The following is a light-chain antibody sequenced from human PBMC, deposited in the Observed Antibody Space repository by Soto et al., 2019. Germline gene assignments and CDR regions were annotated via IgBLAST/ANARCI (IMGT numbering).Light chain of an antibody. Sequence: EIVLTQSPGTLSLSPGERATLSCRASQCVSDSYLAWYQQKPGQAPRLLIYASSRATGIPDRFSGSGSGTDFTLTMSRLEPEDFAVYYCQHYGTSALFGPGTKVDIK. J-gene: IGKJ3*01. CDR3: QHYGTSAL. CDR2: AS. CDR1: QCVSDSY. V-gene: IGKV3-20*01.